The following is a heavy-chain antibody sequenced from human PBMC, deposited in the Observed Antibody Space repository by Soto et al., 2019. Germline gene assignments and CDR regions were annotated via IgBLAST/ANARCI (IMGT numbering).Heavy chain of an antibody. CDR2: ISGYNGDT. CDR3: ARVGSSLSPIDF. J-gene: IGHJ4*01. Sequence: ASVKVSCKASGYTFTTYAISWVRQAPGQGLEWMGWISGYNGDTNYAQRLQGRVTMTTDTSTSTAYMELRGLKSDDTAIYYRARVGSSLSPIDFWGQGTLVTVSS. CDR1: GYTFTTYA. D-gene: IGHD6-13*01. V-gene: IGHV1-18*01.